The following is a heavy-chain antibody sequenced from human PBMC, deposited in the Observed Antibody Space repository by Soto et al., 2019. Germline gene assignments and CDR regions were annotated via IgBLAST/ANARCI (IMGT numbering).Heavy chain of an antibody. J-gene: IGHJ4*02. CDR2: IYFSGST. CDR1: GGSISSGGYS. V-gene: IGHV4-31*03. D-gene: IGHD2-2*01. Sequence: QVQLQESGPGLVKPSQTLSLTCSVSGGSISSGGYSWSWIRQHPGKGLEWIGYIYFSGSTYYNPSLKSRVTISVDTSKNQFSLKLSSMTAADTAVYYCARGWFCSSTSCSSFDYWGQGNLVTVSS. CDR3: ARGWFCSSTSCSSFDY.